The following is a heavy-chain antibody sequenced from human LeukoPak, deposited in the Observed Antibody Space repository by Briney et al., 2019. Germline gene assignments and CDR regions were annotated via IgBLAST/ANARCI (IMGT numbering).Heavy chain of an antibody. CDR3: AREGDFGSSLTTLRGFDY. J-gene: IGHJ4*02. CDR1: GFTFSSYA. V-gene: IGHV3-30*04. D-gene: IGHD3-10*01. CDR2: ISYDGSNK. Sequence: GGSLRLSCAASGFTFSSYAMHWVRQAPGKGLEWVAVISYDGSNKYYADSVKGRFTISRDNSKNTLYLQMNSLRAEDTAVYYCAREGDFGSSLTTLRGFDYWGQGTLVTVSS.